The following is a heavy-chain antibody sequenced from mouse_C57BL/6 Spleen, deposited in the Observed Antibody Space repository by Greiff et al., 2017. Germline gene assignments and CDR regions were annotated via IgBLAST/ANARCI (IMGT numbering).Heavy chain of an antibody. CDR1: GFTFSDYG. D-gene: IGHD1-1*01. CDR3: ARGKLRHYFDY. CDR2: ISSGSSTI. Sequence: EVMLVASGGGLVKPGGSLKLSCAASGFTFSDYGMHWVRQAPEKGLEWVAYISSGSSTIYYADTVKGRFTISRDNAKNTLFLQMTSLRSEDTAMYYCARGKLRHYFDYWGQGTTLTVSS. J-gene: IGHJ2*01. V-gene: IGHV5-17*01.